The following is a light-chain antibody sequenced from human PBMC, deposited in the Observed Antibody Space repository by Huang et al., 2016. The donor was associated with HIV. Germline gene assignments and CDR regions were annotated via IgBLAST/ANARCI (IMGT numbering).Light chain of an antibody. Sequence: EIVMTQSPATLSVSPGERATLSCRASQSVSSNLAWYQQKPGQAPRLLIYGASTRATGIPASVSGSGSGTEFTLTISSLQSEDFAVYYCQQYNNWPPTWTFGQGTKVEIK. J-gene: IGKJ1*01. V-gene: IGKV3-15*01. CDR3: QQYNNWPPTWT. CDR1: QSVSSN. CDR2: GAS.